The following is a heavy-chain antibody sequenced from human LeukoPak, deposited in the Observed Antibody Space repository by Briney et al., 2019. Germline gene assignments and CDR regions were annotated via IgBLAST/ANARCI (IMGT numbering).Heavy chain of an antibody. Sequence: SETLSLTCTVSGASISSHYWSWIRQPPGKGLECIGYLYYSGSTNYNPSLKSRVTISVDTSKNQFSLKLSSVTAVDTAVYYCARDKGDCTNGVCYLNWFDPWGQGTLVTVSS. D-gene: IGHD2-8*01. CDR2: LYYSGST. CDR1: GASISSHY. J-gene: IGHJ5*02. CDR3: ARDKGDCTNGVCYLNWFDP. V-gene: IGHV4-59*11.